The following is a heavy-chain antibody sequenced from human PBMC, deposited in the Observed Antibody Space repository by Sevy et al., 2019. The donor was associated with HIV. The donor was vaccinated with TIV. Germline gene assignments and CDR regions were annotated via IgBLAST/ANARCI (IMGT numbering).Heavy chain of an antibody. CDR2: FDPEDDEK. CDR3: ATTKDYYDTSGYPFDS. V-gene: IGHV1-24*01. D-gene: IGHD3-22*01. CDR1: GYTLTELS. J-gene: IGHJ4*02. Sequence: ASVKVSCKVSGYTLTELSMHWVRLAPGKGLEWMGTFDPEDDEKIYAQKFQGRVTMTEDTSTDIAYMELSRLRSEDTAVYYCATTKDYYDTSGYPFDSWGQGTLVTVSS.